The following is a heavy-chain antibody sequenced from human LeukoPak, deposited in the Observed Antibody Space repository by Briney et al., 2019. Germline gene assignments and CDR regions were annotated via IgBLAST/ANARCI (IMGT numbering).Heavy chain of an antibody. CDR3: ARFSNAHGVKFDY. CDR1: GGSISSGDFY. Sequence: SETLSLTCTVSGGSISSGDFYWSWVRQHPEKGLEWIGYIYYSGTAYYNPSLKSRITMSVDTSKNQFSLKLDSVTAADTAVYYCARFSNAHGVKFDYWGQGTLVTVSS. CDR2: IYYSGTA. V-gene: IGHV4-31*03. D-gene: IGHD2-8*01. J-gene: IGHJ4*02.